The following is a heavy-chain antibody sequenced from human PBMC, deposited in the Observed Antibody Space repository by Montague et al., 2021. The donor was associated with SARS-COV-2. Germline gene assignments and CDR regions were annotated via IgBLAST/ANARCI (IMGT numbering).Heavy chain of an antibody. Sequence: SLRLSCAASGFIFSNFGMHWVRQAPGKGLEWVALISYEGSVQFYADSVKGRFTISRDNSQNTLYLQMNSLRLDDTAVYYCVRGAPNSSNAFDAWGQGTMVTDSS. D-gene: IGHD6-13*01. CDR2: ISYEGSVQ. CDR3: VRGAPNSSNAFDA. J-gene: IGHJ3*01. V-gene: IGHV3-30*03. CDR1: GFIFSNFG.